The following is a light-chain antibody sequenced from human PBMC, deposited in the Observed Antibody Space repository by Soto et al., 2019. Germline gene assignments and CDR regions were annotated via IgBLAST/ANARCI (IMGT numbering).Light chain of an antibody. J-gene: IGKJ1*01. CDR3: HQRQSWPRT. CDR2: DAS. V-gene: IGKV3-11*01. CDR1: QSVSSSD. Sequence: ETVLTQSPGTLSLSPGERATLSCRASQSVSSSDLAWYQQKPGQTPRLLIYDASNRATGIPARFSGSGSGTDFTLTISSLEPEDFAVYYCHQRQSWPRTFGQGTKVDIK.